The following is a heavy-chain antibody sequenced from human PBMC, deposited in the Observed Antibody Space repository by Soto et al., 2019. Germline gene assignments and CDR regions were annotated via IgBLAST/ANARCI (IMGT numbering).Heavy chain of an antibody. CDR2: IYYSGNT. J-gene: IGHJ4*02. Sequence: QVHLQESGPGLVKPSQTLSLTCTVSGGSISSAGYYWTWIRQLPGKGLEWIGYIYYSGNTYPNPSLNSRITMSVDTSKNQFSLKLSSVTAADTAVYFCARGEWESYYHDYWGQGTLVTVSS. D-gene: IGHD1-26*01. CDR3: ARGEWESYYHDY. V-gene: IGHV4-31*03. CDR1: GGSISSAGYY.